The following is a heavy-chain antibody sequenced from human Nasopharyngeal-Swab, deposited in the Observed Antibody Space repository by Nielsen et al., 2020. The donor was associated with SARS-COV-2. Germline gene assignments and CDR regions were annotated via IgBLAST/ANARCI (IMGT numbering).Heavy chain of an antibody. CDR1: GYTFTSYG. D-gene: IGHD3-22*01. Sequence: GESLKISCNASGYTFTSYGISWVRQAPGQGLEWMGWISAYNGNTNYAQKLQGRVTMTTDTSTSTAYMELRSLRSDDTAVYYCARAAYDSRAFDIWGQGTMVTVSS. V-gene: IGHV1-18*01. CDR2: ISAYNGNT. CDR3: ARAAYDSRAFDI. J-gene: IGHJ3*02.